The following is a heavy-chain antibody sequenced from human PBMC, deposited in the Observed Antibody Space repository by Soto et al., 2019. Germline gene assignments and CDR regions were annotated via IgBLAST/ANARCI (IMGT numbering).Heavy chain of an antibody. D-gene: IGHD5-12*01. CDR3: ARDFTSGYSGYDWEPKIGY. Sequence: GGSLRLSGAASGFTFSDYYMSRIRQAPGKGLEWVSYISSSGSTIYYADSVKGRFTISRDNAKNSLYLQMNSLRAEDTAVYYCARDFTSGYSGYDWEPKIGYWGQGTLVTVSS. CDR1: GFTFSDYY. CDR2: ISSSGSTI. J-gene: IGHJ4*02. V-gene: IGHV3-11*01.